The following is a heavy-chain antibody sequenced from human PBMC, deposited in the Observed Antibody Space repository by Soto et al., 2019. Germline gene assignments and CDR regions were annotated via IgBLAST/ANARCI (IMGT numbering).Heavy chain of an antibody. CDR2: IYYDGSNK. Sequence: QVQLVESGGGVVQPGRSLRLSCAASVFGFSAYGMHWVRQAPGKGMEWVAMIYYDGSNKYYADSVKGRFTISRDNSKNTLYLQMCSLRAVDTALYYCARVGGTVTSDYWGQGTLVTVSS. CDR1: VFGFSAYG. J-gene: IGHJ4*02. CDR3: ARVGGTVTSDY. D-gene: IGHD4-17*01. V-gene: IGHV3-33*01.